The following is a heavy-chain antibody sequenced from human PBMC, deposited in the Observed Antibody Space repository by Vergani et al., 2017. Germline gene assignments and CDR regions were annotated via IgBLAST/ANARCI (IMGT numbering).Heavy chain of an antibody. J-gene: IGHJ6*02. CDR2: IYSGGST. CDR1: GFTVSSNY. V-gene: IGHV3-53*01. CDR3: ARDSGKSTNDYYYYYGMDV. D-gene: IGHD1-26*01. Sequence: EVQLVESGGGLVKPGGSLRLSCAASGFTVSSNYMSWVRQAPGKGLEWVSVIYSGGSTYYADSVKGRFTISRDNSKNTLYLQMNSLRAEDTAVYYCARDSGKSTNDYYYYYGMDVWGQGTTVTVSS.